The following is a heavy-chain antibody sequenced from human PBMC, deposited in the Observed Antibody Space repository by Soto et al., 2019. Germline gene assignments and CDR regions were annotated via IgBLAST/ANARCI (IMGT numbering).Heavy chain of an antibody. V-gene: IGHV1-46*01. D-gene: IGHD6-13*01. CDR2: INPSGGST. CDR1: GYTFTSYY. CDR3: ARGLYSSSWYVLGLDY. J-gene: IGHJ4*02. Sequence: ASVKVSCKASGYTFTSYYMHWVRQAPGQGLEWMGIINPSGGSTSYAQKFQGRVTMTRDTSTSTVYMELSSLRSEDTAVYYCARGLYSSSWYVLGLDYWGQGTLVTVSS.